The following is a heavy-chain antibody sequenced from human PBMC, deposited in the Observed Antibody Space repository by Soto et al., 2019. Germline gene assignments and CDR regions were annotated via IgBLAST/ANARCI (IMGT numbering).Heavy chain of an antibody. CDR3: ARDEHYDSSGYCFDY. D-gene: IGHD3-22*01. V-gene: IGHV3-21*01. CDR1: GFTFSSYS. Sequence: GGSLRLSCAASGFTFSSYSMNWVRQAPGKGLEWVSSISSSSSYIYYADSVKGRFTISRDNAKNSLYLQMNSLRAEDTAVYYCARDEHYDSSGYCFDYWGQGTLVTVSS. J-gene: IGHJ4*02. CDR2: ISSSSSYI.